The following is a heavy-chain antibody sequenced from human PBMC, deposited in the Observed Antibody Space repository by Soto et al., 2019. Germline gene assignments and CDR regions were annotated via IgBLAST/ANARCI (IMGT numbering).Heavy chain of an antibody. J-gene: IGHJ1*01. CDR2: IYWDDDK. CDR1: GFSLSTSGVG. V-gene: IGHV2-5*02. Sequence: QITLKESGPPLVKPTQTLTLTCTFSGFSLSTSGVGVGWIRQPPGKALEWLALIYWDDDKRYSPSLKSRLTITQYTSKNQVVLTMTNMDPVDTATYYCAHSVQLYYDYVWGSYRPAEYFQHWGQGTLVTVSS. CDR3: AHSVQLYYDYVWGSYRPAEYFQH. D-gene: IGHD3-16*02.